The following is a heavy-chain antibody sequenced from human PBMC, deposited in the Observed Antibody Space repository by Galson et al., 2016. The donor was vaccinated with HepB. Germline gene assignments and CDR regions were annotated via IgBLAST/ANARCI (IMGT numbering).Heavy chain of an antibody. CDR1: GFTFSRFW. V-gene: IGHV3-7*03. Sequence: SLRLSCAASGFTFSRFWMNWVRQAPGKGLEWVASIKEDGSKTSYVDSVKGRFTIASDNVENSLYLQMNSLRAEDPAVYYCARYGDEAGWNFQHWGQGTLVTVSS. J-gene: IGHJ1*01. D-gene: IGHD6-19*01. CDR2: IKEDGSKT. CDR3: ARYGDEAGWNFQH.